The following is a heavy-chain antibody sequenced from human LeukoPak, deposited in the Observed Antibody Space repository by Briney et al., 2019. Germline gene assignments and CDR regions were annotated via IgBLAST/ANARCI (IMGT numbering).Heavy chain of an antibody. Sequence: SETLSLTCAVYGGSFSGYYWSWIRQPPGKGLEWMGEINHSGSTNYNPSLKSRVTISVDPSKNQFSLKLSSVTAADAAVYYCARARSGGYSYGRRDYFDYWGQGTLVTASS. CDR1: GGSFSGYY. D-gene: IGHD5-18*01. CDR2: INHSGST. J-gene: IGHJ4*02. CDR3: ARARSGGYSYGRRDYFDY. V-gene: IGHV4-34*01.